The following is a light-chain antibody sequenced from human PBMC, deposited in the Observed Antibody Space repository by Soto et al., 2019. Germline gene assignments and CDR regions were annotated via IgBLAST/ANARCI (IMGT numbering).Light chain of an antibody. CDR1: SSDVGGYNY. J-gene: IGLJ1*01. CDR2: EVS. CDR3: SSYTITNILSYV. V-gene: IGLV2-14*01. Sequence: QSALTQPASVSGSPGQSITISCTGTSSDVGGYNYVSWYQQHPGKAPKLLIYEVSNRPSGVSHRFSGSKSGNTASLTISGLQAEDVADYYCSSYTITNILSYVFGTGTKVTVL.